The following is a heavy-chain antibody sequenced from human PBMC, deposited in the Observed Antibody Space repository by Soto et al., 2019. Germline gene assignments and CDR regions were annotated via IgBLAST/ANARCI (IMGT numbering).Heavy chain of an antibody. J-gene: IGHJ5*02. CDR2: ISSSSSII. CDR3: ARDGSRYGGNSRWFDP. D-gene: IGHD2-21*02. Sequence: GGSLRLSCAASGFTFSSYSVNWVRQAPGKGLEWVSYISSSSSIIYYADSVKGRFTISRDNAKNSLYLQMNSLRDEDTAVYYCARDGSRYGGNSRWFDPWGQGTLVTVSS. V-gene: IGHV3-48*02. CDR1: GFTFSSYS.